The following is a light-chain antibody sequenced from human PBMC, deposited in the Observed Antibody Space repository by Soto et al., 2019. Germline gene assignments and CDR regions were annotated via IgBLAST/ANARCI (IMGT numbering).Light chain of an antibody. V-gene: IGKV3-20*01. CDR3: QHYGNSPPSVT. CDR1: QSVSSGY. CDR2: GAS. Sequence: EIVLTQSPNTLSLSPGERATLSCRASQSVSSGYLVWYQQKPGQAPRLLIYGASNRATGIPDRFSGSGSGTDFTLTISRLEPEDFAVYYCQHYGNSPPSVTFGPRTKVDIK. J-gene: IGKJ3*01.